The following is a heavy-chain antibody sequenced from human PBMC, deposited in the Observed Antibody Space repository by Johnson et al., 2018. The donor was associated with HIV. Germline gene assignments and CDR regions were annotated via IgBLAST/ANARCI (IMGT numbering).Heavy chain of an antibody. V-gene: IGHV3-74*01. CDR2: INSDGNIT. J-gene: IGHJ3*02. CDR1: GFTFSSYW. Sequence: VQVVESGGGLVQPGGSLRLSCVGSGFTFSSYWMHWVRQGPGKGLVWVSRINSDGNITRSADSVKGRFTISRDNAKNTLYLQMNSLRAEDTAVYYCARDPSEGDYYDSSGYHDAFDIWGQGTMVTVSS. D-gene: IGHD3-22*01. CDR3: ARDPSEGDYYDSSGYHDAFDI.